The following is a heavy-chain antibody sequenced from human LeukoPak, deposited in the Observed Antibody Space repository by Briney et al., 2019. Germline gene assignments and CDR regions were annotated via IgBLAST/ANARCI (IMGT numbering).Heavy chain of an antibody. V-gene: IGHV1-69*05. J-gene: IGHJ4*02. CDR2: IIPIFGTA. CDR3: ASPDASMVSAFDY. Sequence: ASVKVSCKASGGTFSRNAISWVRQAPGQGLEWMGGIIPIFGTANYAGNFQGRVTITTDEITSTAYMELRSLRSEDTAVYYCASPDASMVSAFDYWGQGTLVTVSS. CDR1: GGTFSRNA. D-gene: IGHD5-18*01.